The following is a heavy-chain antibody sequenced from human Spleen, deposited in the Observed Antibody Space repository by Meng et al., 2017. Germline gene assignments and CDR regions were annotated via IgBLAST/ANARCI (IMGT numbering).Heavy chain of an antibody. CDR3: ARDSHSGWELLVGLDY. CDR1: GYTFTSYG. D-gene: IGHD1-26*01. Sequence: ASVKVSRKASGYTFTSYGISWVRQAPGQGLEWMGWISPYNSKTNYAQKLQGRVTMTTDTSTSTAYMELRSLRSDDTAVYYCARDSHSGWELLVGLDYWGQGTLVTVSS. V-gene: IGHV1-18*01. J-gene: IGHJ4*02. CDR2: ISPYNSKT.